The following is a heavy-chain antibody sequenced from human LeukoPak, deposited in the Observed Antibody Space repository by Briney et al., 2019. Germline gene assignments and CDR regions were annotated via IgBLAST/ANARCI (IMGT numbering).Heavy chain of an antibody. CDR2: VHYSGST. D-gene: IGHD2-15*01. Sequence: SETLSLTCTVSGDSMNDYYWTWIRQPPGKGLEWIGYVHYSGSTNYNPSLKGRVTISLDTSKNQFSLKLSSVIAADTAVYYCARDRYCSGGVCYSGRFDPWGQGTLVIVSS. CDR3: ARDRYCSGGVCYSGRFDP. CDR1: GDSMNDYY. V-gene: IGHV4-59*01. J-gene: IGHJ5*02.